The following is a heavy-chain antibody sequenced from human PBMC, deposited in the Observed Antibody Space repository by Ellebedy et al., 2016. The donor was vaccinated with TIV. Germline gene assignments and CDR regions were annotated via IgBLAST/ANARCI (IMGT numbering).Heavy chain of an antibody. CDR1: GGSVSAHY. CDR3: ARDGVEDYFDY. V-gene: IGHV4-34*01. D-gene: IGHD3-10*01. J-gene: IGHJ4*02. Sequence: MPSETLSLTCAVYGGSVSAHYWSWIRQPPGKGLEWTGEINHSGNTAYTNYNPSLKGRVSMSLDTSKNQFSLKLSSVTTADTAIYYCARDGVEDYFDYWGQGLLVTVSS. CDR2: INHSGNTAYT.